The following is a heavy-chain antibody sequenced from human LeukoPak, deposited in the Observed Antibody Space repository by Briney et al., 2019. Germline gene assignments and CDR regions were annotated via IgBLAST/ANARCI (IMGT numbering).Heavy chain of an antibody. D-gene: IGHD2-15*01. J-gene: IGHJ4*02. CDR2: IYYSGST. V-gene: IGHV4-59*08. CDR3: ASSPPSLVGNFDY. Sequence: SETLSLTCTVSGGSISSYYWSWIRQPPGKGLEWIGYIYYSGSTNYNPSLKSRVTISVDTSKNQFSLKLSSVTAADTAVYYCASSPPSLVGNFDYWGQGTLVTVSS. CDR1: GGSISSYY.